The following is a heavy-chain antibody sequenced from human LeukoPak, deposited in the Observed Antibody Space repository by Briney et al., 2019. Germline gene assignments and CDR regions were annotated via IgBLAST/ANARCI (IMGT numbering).Heavy chain of an antibody. Sequence: GGSLRLSCAASGFTFSSYAMHWVRQAPGKGLEWVAVISYDGSNKYYADSVKGRFTISRDNSKNTLYLQMNSLRAEDTAVYYCARDRSGSSGYYYLGLDYWGQGTLVTVSS. CDR1: GFTFSSYA. J-gene: IGHJ4*02. CDR2: ISYDGSNK. CDR3: ARDRSGSSGYYYLGLDY. D-gene: IGHD3-22*01. V-gene: IGHV3-30*04.